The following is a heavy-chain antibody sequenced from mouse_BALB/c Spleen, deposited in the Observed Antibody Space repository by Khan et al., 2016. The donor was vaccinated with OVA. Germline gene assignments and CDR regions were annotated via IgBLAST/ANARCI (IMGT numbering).Heavy chain of an antibody. CDR2: VTYSGNT. V-gene: IGHV3-8*02. CDR1: GDSITRGF. J-gene: IGHJ4*01. Sequence: VQLKQSGPSLVKPSQTLSLTCSVTGDSITRGFWNWIRKFPGNKFEYMGYVTYSGNTYYNPSLKSRISITRDTSKSQYYLQLNSVTTEDTATYFCARSYGSWAMDYWGQGTSVTVSS. CDR3: ARSYGSWAMDY. D-gene: IGHD1-1*01.